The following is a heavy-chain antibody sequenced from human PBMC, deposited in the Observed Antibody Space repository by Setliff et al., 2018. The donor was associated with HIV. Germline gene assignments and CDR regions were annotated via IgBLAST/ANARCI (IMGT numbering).Heavy chain of an antibody. CDR2: ISAYNGNT. Sequence: ASVKVSCKASGYTFTSYGISWVRQAPGQGLEWMGWISAYNGNTNYAQKLQGRVTMTTDTSTSTAYMEMRSLRSDDTAVYFCAKDHGPPDSNFWIDPLYMDVWGKGTTVTVSS. J-gene: IGHJ6*03. CDR1: GYTFTSYG. CDR3: AKDHGPPDSNFWIDPLYMDV. D-gene: IGHD3-3*01. V-gene: IGHV1-18*01.